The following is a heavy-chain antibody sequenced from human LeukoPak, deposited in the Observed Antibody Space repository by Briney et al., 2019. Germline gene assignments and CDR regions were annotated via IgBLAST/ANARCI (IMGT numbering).Heavy chain of an antibody. J-gene: IGHJ3*02. CDR3: AKELYYYDSKGCAFDI. V-gene: IGHV3-30*02. CDR2: IRYDGSNK. Sequence: GGSLRPSCAASGFTFSSYGMHWVRQAPGKGLEWVAFIRYDGSNKYYADSVKGRFTISRDNSKNTLYLQMNSLRAEDTAVYYCAKELYYYDSKGCAFDIWGQGTMVTVSS. CDR1: GFTFSSYG. D-gene: IGHD3-22*01.